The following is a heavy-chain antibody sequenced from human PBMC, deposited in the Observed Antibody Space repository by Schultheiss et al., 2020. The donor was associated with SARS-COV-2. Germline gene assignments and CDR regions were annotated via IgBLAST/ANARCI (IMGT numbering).Heavy chain of an antibody. J-gene: IGHJ4*02. D-gene: IGHD6-13*01. Sequence: GESLKISCAASGFTFSSYAMHWVRQAPGKGLEWVAVISYDGSNKYYADSVKGRFTISRDNSKNTLYLQMNNLRAEDTAVYYCAKDPSEQHPSGLYDYWGQGTLVTVSS. CDR2: ISYDGSNK. CDR3: AKDPSEQHPSGLYDY. V-gene: IGHV3-30*07. CDR1: GFTFSSYA.